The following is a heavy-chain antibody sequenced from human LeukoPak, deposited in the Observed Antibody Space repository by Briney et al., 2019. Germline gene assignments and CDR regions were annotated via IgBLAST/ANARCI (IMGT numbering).Heavy chain of an antibody. CDR1: GFTFSSYA. J-gene: IGHJ4*02. D-gene: IGHD3-22*01. Sequence: PGGSLRLSCAASGFTFSSYAMSWVRQAPGKGLEWVSAISGSGGSTYYADSVKGRFTISRDNSKNTLYLQMNSLRAEDTAVYYCAKIDDYYDSIGLVYWGQGTLVTVSS. CDR2: ISGSGGST. CDR3: AKIDDYYDSIGLVY. V-gene: IGHV3-23*01.